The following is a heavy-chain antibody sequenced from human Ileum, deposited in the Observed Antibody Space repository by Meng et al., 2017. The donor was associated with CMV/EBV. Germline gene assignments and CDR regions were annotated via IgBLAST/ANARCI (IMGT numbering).Heavy chain of an antibody. CDR3: AKRDRSYGFYFDV. CDR1: GFIFNTYG. Sequence: VGLVGSGGGVVQPGGSLRLSFVASGFIFNTYGMHWVRQAPGKGLEWVALTRYDGNDKYYADSVKGRFTISRDNSKNTLYLQMHNLRIEDTATYFCAKRDRSYGFYFDVWGQGTLVTVSS. D-gene: IGHD5-18*01. J-gene: IGHJ4*02. CDR2: TRYDGNDK. V-gene: IGHV3-30*02.